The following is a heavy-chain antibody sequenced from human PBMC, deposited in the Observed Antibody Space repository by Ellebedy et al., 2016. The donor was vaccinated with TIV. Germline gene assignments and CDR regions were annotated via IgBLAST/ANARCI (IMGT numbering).Heavy chain of an antibody. CDR3: ASGYYYDSSGYGSGTA. V-gene: IGHV1-8*01. CDR1: GYTFTSYD. D-gene: IGHD3-22*01. Sequence: ASVKVSCXASGYTFTSYDINWVRQATGQGLEWMGWMNPNSGNTGYAQKFQGRVTMTRNTSISTAYMELSSLRSEDTAVYYCASGYYYDSSGYGSGTAWGQGTLVTVSS. J-gene: IGHJ4*02. CDR2: MNPNSGNT.